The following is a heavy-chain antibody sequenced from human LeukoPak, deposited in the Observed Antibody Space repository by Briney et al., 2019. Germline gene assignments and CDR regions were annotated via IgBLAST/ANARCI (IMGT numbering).Heavy chain of an antibody. CDR2: IYYSGTT. Sequence: PSETLSLTCTVSNGSISTYYWSWIRQPPGKGLEWIGYIYYSGTTNRNPSLKSRVTMSPDTSKNQFSLKLSSVTAADTAVYYCARGGRYFDWLVYFDYWGQGTLVTVSS. CDR1: NGSISTYY. J-gene: IGHJ4*02. D-gene: IGHD3-9*01. V-gene: IGHV4-59*01. CDR3: ARGGRYFDWLVYFDY.